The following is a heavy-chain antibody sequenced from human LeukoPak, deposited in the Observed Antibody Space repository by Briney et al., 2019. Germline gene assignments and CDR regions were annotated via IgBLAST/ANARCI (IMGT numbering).Heavy chain of an antibody. CDR2: LSGSGGST. CDR3: AKDHSSGYSSY. CDR1: GFTFSSYA. Sequence: GGSLRLSCAASGFTFSSYAMSWVRQAPGKGLEWVSALSGSGGSTYYADSVKGRITISRDNSKNTLYLQMNSLRAEDTAVYYCAKDHSSGYSSYWGQGTLVTVSS. D-gene: IGHD6-19*01. J-gene: IGHJ4*02. V-gene: IGHV3-23*01.